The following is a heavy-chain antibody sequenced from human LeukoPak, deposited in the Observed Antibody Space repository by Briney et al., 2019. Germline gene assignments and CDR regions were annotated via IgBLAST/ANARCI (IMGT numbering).Heavy chain of an antibody. CDR3: ARTYYYDSMTC. CDR2: INSDGSST. CDR1: GFTFSSYW. V-gene: IGHV3-74*01. Sequence: PGGSLRLSCAASGFTFSSYWMHWVRQAPGKRLEWVSRINSDGSSTSYAASVKGRFTISRDNAKNTLYLQMNSLRAEDTAVYYCARTYYYDSMTCGGQGTMVTVSS. J-gene: IGHJ3*01. D-gene: IGHD3-22*01.